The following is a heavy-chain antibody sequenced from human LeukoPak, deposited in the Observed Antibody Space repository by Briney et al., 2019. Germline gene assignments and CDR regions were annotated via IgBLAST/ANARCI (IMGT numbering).Heavy chain of an antibody. Sequence: GGSLRLSCAASGFNFDDSAMHWVRQAPGKGLEWVSYISSSSSTIYYADSVKGRFTISRDNAKNSLYLQMNSLRAEDTAVYYCAELGITMIGGVWGKGTTVTISS. D-gene: IGHD3-10*02. J-gene: IGHJ6*04. CDR2: ISSSSSTI. CDR3: AELGITMIGGV. CDR1: GFNFDDSA. V-gene: IGHV3-48*01.